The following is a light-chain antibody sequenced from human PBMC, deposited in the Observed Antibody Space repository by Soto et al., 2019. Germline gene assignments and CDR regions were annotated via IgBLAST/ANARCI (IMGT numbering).Light chain of an antibody. CDR1: QSVGTK. J-gene: IGKJ4*01. Sequence: EIVVTQSPATLSVSPGERATLSCRASQSVGTKLAWYQQKPGQAPSLLIYDAFTRATGIPGRFSGSGSGTDFTLTISSLQSEDFAVYYCQQYSNWPLLTFGGGTKVEIK. CDR2: DAF. V-gene: IGKV3D-15*01. CDR3: QQYSNWPLLT.